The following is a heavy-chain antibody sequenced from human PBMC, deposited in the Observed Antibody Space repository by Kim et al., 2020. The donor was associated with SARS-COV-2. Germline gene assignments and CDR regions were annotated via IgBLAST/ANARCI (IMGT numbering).Heavy chain of an antibody. CDR3: ARLTGFGELLSWFDP. D-gene: IGHD3-10*01. J-gene: IGHJ5*02. Sequence: SETLSLTCTVSGGSISSYYWSWIRQPPGKGLEWIGYIYYSGSTNYNPSLKSRVTISVDTSKNQFSLKLSSVTAADTAVYYCARLTGFGELLSWFDPWGQGTLVTVSS. CDR2: IYYSGST. V-gene: IGHV4-59*08. CDR1: GGSISSYY.